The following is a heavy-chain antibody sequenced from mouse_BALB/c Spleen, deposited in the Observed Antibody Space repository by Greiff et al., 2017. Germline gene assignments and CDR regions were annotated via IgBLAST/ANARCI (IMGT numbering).Heavy chain of an antibody. CDR2: IYPSDSYT. CDR1: GYTFTSYW. J-gene: IGHJ3*01. Sequence: VQLQQPGAELVRPGASVKLSCKASGYTFTSYWINWVKQRPGQGLEWIGNIYPSDSYTNYNQKFKDKATLTVDKSSSTAYMQLSSPTSEDSAVYYCTRQLGLWFAYWGQGTLVTVSA. D-gene: IGHD3-1*01. CDR3: TRQLGLWFAY. V-gene: IGHV1-69*02.